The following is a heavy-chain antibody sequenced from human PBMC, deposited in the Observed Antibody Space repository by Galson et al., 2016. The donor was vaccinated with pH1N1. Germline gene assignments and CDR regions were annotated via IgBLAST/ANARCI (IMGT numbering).Heavy chain of an antibody. CDR3: ARLDYGDYSGYFEY. V-gene: IGHV2-70*01. CDR1: GFSLSTSGMC. D-gene: IGHD4-17*01. CDR2: IDWDDDK. J-gene: IGHJ4*02. Sequence: PAPVKPTQTLTLTCTFSGFSLSTSGMCVSWIRQPPGKALEWLALIDWDDDKYYSTSLKTRLTISKDTSKNQVVLTMTNMDPVDTATYYCARLDYGDYSGYFEYWGQGTLVTVSS.